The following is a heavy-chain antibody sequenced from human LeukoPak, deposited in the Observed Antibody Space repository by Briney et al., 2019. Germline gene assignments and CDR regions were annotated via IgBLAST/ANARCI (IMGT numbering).Heavy chain of an antibody. Sequence: SETLSLTCTVSGGSISSTTYCWGWIRQPPGKGLEWIGNICYAGTSYYNPSLKSRVTISVDTSNNQFSLKLSCVTAADTSVYYCATKFRDGYNWRYWGQGTLVTVSS. J-gene: IGHJ4*02. CDR2: ICYAGTS. V-gene: IGHV4-39*01. CDR1: GGSISSTTYC. D-gene: IGHD5-24*01. CDR3: ATKFRDGYNWRY.